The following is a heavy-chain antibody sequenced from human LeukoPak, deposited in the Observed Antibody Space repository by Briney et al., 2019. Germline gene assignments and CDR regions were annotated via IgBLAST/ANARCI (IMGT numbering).Heavy chain of an antibody. J-gene: IGHJ3*01. V-gene: IGHV6-1*01. D-gene: IGHD5/OR15-5a*01. Sequence: SQTLSLTRAISGDSVSNNGVAWNWIRLSPSRGLEWLGRTYRGSTSYAVSVKSRLTVSPDTSKTQFSLQLNSVTPEDTAVYFCARGSKSTFDVWGQGTVVTVSS. CDR1: GDSVSNNGVA. CDR3: ARGSKSTFDV. CDR2: TYRGST.